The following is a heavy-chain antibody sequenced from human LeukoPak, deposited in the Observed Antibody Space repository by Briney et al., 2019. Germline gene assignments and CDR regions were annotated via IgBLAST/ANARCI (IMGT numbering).Heavy chain of an antibody. CDR3: ARLVFGELFRYYYGMDV. CDR1: GYTFTSYG. J-gene: IGHJ6*02. Sequence: ASVKVSCKASGYTFTSYGISWVRQAPGQGLEWMGWISAYNGNTNYAQKLQGRVTMTTDTSTSTAYMELRSLRSDDAAVYYCARLVFGELFRYYYGMDVWGQGTTVTVSS. V-gene: IGHV1-18*01. CDR2: ISAYNGNT. D-gene: IGHD3-10*02.